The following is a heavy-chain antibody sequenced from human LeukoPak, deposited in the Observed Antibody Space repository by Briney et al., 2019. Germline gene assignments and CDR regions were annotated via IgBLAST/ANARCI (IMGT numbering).Heavy chain of an antibody. D-gene: IGHD3-22*01. CDR3: ANLYDSSGSSIIDY. J-gene: IGHJ4*02. CDR2: IRYDGNNK. V-gene: IGHV3-30*02. CDR1: GFPFSDYV. Sequence: GGCLRLSCAASGFPFSDYVMHWVRQAPGKGLEWVAVIRYDGNNKYYADSVKGRFTISRDNSKNMLYLQMNSLRAEDTAVYYCANLYDSSGSSIIDYWGQGTLVTVSS.